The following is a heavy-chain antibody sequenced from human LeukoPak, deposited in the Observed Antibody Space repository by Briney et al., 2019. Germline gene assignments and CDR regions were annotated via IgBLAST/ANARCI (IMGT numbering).Heavy chain of an antibody. CDR3: AKGVVEYYYGSGGDY. V-gene: IGHV3-23*01. CDR2: ISGSGGST. J-gene: IGHJ4*02. CDR1: GFTFSSYA. Sequence: GGSLRLSCAASGFTFSSYAMSWVRQAPGKGLEWVSAISGSGGSTYYADSVKGRFTISRDNSKNTLYLQMNSLRAEDTAVYYCAKGVVEYYYGSGGDYWGQGTLVTVSS. D-gene: IGHD3-10*01.